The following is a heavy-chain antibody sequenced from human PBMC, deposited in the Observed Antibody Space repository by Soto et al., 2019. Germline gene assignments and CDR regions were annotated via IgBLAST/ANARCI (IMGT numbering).Heavy chain of an antibody. CDR1: GFTFSDYY. Sequence: GGSLRLSCAASGFTFSDYYMSWIRQAPGKGLEWVSYISSSGSTIYYADSVKGRFTISRDNAKNSLYLQMNSLRAEDTAVYYWARVGGGGYDFWSGPHYYYYMDVWGKGTTVTVSS. D-gene: IGHD3-3*01. CDR3: ARVGGGGYDFWSGPHYYYYMDV. V-gene: IGHV3-11*01. CDR2: ISSSGSTI. J-gene: IGHJ6*03.